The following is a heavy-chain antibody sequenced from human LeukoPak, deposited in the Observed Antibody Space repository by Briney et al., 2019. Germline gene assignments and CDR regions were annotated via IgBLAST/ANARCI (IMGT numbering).Heavy chain of an antibody. CDR1: GYNFPIYW. CDR2: IYPSDSDT. Sequence: GESLKISCKGSGYNFPIYWIGWVRQKPGKGPEWMGIIYPSDSDTRYSPSFQGQVTISADKSISTAYLQWSSLKASDTAMYYCARRGYIYHDGFDPWGQGTLVTVSS. D-gene: IGHD5-18*01. V-gene: IGHV5-51*01. J-gene: IGHJ3*01. CDR3: ARRGYIYHDGFDP.